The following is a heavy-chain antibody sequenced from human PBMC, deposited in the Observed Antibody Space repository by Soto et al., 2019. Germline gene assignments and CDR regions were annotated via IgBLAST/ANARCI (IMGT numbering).Heavy chain of an antibody. CDR2: INHSGST. D-gene: IGHD5-18*01. V-gene: IGHV4-34*01. CDR3: ARGGESYGFYYYYGMDV. Sequence: SETLSLTCAVYGGSFSGYYWSWIRQPPGKGLEWIGEINHSGSTNYNPSLKSRVTISVDTSKNQFSLKLSSVTAADTAVYDCARGGESYGFYYYYGMDVWGQGTTVTVSS. J-gene: IGHJ6*02. CDR1: GGSFSGYY.